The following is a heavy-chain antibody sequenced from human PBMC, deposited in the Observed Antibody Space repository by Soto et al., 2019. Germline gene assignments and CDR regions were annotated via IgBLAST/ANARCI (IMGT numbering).Heavy chain of an antibody. CDR2: ISSSSSTI. V-gene: IGHV3-48*01. CDR3: ARVAGGRYYYYYYMDV. J-gene: IGHJ6*03. CDR1: GFTFSSYS. Sequence: EVQLVESGGGLVQPGGSLRLSCAASGFTFSSYSMNWVRQAPGKGLEWVSYISSSSSTIYCADSVKGRFTISRDNAKNSLYLQMNSLRAEDTAVYYCARVAGGRYYYYYYMDVWGKGTTVTVSS.